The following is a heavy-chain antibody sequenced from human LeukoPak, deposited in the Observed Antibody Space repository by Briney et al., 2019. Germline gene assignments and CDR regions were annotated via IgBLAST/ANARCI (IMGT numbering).Heavy chain of an antibody. CDR1: GFTFSSYA. CDR2: ISGSGGST. CDR3: ARPSNRPWLVVS. Sequence: GGSLRLSCAASGFTFSSYAMSWVRQAPGKGLEWVSAISGSGGSTYYADSVKGRFTISRDNAKNSLYLQMNSLRAEDTAVYYCARPSNRPWLVVSWGQGTLVTVSS. D-gene: IGHD6-19*01. V-gene: IGHV3-23*01. J-gene: IGHJ4*02.